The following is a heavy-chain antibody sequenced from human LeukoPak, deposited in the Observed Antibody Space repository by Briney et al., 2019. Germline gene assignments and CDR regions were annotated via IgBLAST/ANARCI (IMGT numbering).Heavy chain of an antibody. CDR1: GFTFSSYS. Sequence: GGSLRLSCAASGFTFSSYSMNWVRQAPGKGLEWVSSISSSSSYIYYADSVKGRFTISRDNAKNSLYLQMNSLRAEDTAVYYCARDQPDSNYVSDYWGQGTLVTVSS. CDR2: ISSSSSYI. D-gene: IGHD4-11*01. CDR3: ARDQPDSNYVSDY. V-gene: IGHV3-21*01. J-gene: IGHJ4*02.